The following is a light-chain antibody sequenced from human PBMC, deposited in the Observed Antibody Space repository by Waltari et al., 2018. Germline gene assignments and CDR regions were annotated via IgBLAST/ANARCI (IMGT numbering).Light chain of an antibody. J-gene: IGLJ1*01. CDR2: EIT. V-gene: IGLV2-8*01. CDR1: SSDVGGYNY. Sequence: ALTQPPSASGSPGQSVTISCTGTSSDVGGYNYVSWFQHHPGKAPKLMIYEITKRPSGVPDRFSGSKSGNTASLTVSGLQAEDEADYYCSSYAGSDTWRYVFGTRTKVTVL. CDR3: SSYAGSDTWRYV.